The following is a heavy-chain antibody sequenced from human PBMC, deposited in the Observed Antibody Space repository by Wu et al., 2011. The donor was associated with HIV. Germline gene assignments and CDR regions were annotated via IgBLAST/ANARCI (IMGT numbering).Heavy chain of an antibody. J-gene: IGHJ5*02. CDR3: ARDCGSPSCSWFDP. D-gene: IGHD2-2*01. V-gene: IGHV1-2*02. CDR2: INPDSGDT. CDR1: GYLFTGYY. Sequence: QVQLIQSGAEVQKPGASVKVSCKASGYLFTGYYIHWVRQGPGQGLQWMGWINPDSGDTNFAQMFQGRVSMTRDTSIKTAAMDLSSLTSDDTAVYYCARDCGSPSCSWFDPGAREPWSPSPQ.